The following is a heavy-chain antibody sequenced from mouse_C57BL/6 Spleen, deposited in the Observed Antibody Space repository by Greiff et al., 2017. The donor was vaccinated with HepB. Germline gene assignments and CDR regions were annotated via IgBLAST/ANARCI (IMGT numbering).Heavy chain of an antibody. V-gene: IGHV1-82*01. CDR1: GYAFSSSW. CDR2: IYPGDGDT. CDR3: ARYGNYRYFDY. Sequence: QVQLKQSGPELVKPGASVKISCKASGYAFSSSWMNWVKQRPGKGLEWIGRIYPGDGDTNYNGKFKGKATLTADKSSSTAYMQLSSLTSEDSAVYFCARYGNYRYFDYWGQGTTLTVSS. D-gene: IGHD2-1*01. J-gene: IGHJ2*01.